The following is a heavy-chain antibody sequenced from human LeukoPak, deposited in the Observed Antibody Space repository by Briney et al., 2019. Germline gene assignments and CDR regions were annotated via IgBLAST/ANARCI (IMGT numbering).Heavy chain of an antibody. Sequence: SEALSLTCTVSGASISSYYWSWIRQPAEKGLEWLGHVSTSGSTNYNPSLKSRVTMSVDTSKNQFSLKLSSVTAADTALYYCARAPGGDFWSGSQYFFDYWGQGTLVTVSS. CDR1: GASISSYY. J-gene: IGHJ4*02. CDR3: ARAPGGDFWSGSQYFFDY. D-gene: IGHD3-3*01. CDR2: VSTSGST. V-gene: IGHV4-4*07.